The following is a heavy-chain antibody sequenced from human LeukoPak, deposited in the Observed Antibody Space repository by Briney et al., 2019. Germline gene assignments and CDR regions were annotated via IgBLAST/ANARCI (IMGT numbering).Heavy chain of an antibody. Sequence: SETLSLTCTVSGGSISSGVYYWSWIRQHPGKGLEWIGYIYYGGSTYYNPSLKSRVTISVDTSKNQFSLKLSSVTAADTAVYYCAREWGYGGNFGPAAFDIWGQGTMVTVSS. CDR1: GGSISSGVYY. D-gene: IGHD4-23*01. V-gene: IGHV4-31*03. CDR2: IYYGGST. CDR3: AREWGYGGNFGPAAFDI. J-gene: IGHJ3*02.